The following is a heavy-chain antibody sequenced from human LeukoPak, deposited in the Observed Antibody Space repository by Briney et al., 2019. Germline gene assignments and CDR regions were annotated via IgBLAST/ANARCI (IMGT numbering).Heavy chain of an antibody. D-gene: IGHD1-26*01. V-gene: IGHV3-11*01. CDR2: ISSSGSTI. CDR1: GFTFSDYY. CDR3: ARGRSGSYYSPYYFDY. Sequence: PGGSLRLSCAASGFTFSDYYMSWIRQAPGKGLEWVSYISSSGSTIYYADSVKGRFTISRDNAKNSLYLQMSSLRAEDTAVYYCARGRSGSYYSPYYFDYWGQGTLVTVSS. J-gene: IGHJ4*02.